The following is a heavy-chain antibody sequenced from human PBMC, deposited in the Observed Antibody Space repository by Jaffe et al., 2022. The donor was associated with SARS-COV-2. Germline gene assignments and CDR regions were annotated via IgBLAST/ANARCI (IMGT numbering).Heavy chain of an antibody. D-gene: IGHD3-9*01. CDR1: GGSISSGDYY. J-gene: IGHJ5*02. CDR2: IYYSGST. V-gene: IGHV4-30-4*01. Sequence: QVQLQESGPGLVKPSQTLSLTCTVSGGSISSGDYYWSWIRQPPGKGLEWIGYIYYSGSTYYNPSLKSRVTISVDTSKNQFSLKLSSVTAADTAVYYCARSVPKLRYFDWSTNGNWFDPWGQGTLVTVSS. CDR3: ARSVPKLRYFDWSTNGNWFDP.